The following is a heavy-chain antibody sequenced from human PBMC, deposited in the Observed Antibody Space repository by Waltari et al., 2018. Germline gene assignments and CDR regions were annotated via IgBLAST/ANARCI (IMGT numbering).Heavy chain of an antibody. CDR1: DGSMPGHY. D-gene: IGHD3-10*01. CDR3: ARTSRAIDYYFDY. Sequence: QVQLQESGPGLVKPSETLSLTCTVSDGSMPGHYWSWIRQPPGKGLEWIGYIYYSGNTNYNPSLKSRVTISVDTSKTQFSLKLNSVTAADTALYYCARTSRAIDYYFDYWGQGTLVTVSS. CDR2: IYYSGNT. V-gene: IGHV4-59*11. J-gene: IGHJ4*01.